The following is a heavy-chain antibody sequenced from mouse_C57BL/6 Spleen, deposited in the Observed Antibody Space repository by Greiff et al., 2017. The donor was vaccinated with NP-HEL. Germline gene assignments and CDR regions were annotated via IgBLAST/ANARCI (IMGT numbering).Heavy chain of an antibody. J-gene: IGHJ4*01. CDR3: ARGPTTVAWYYAMDY. CDR1: GFNIKDYY. D-gene: IGHD1-1*01. Sequence: VQLQQSGAELVKPGASVKLSCTASGFNIKDYYMHWVKQRTEQGLEWIGRIDPEDGETKYAPKFQGKATITADTSSNTAYLQLSSLTSEDTAVYYGARGPTTVAWYYAMDYWGQGTSVTVSS. V-gene: IGHV14-2*01. CDR2: IDPEDGET.